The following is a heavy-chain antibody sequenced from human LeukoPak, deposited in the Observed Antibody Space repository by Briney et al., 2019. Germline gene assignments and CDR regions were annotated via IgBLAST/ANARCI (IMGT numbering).Heavy chain of an antibody. Sequence: SETLSLTCAVYGESFSGYYWSWIPQPPGKGLEWIGEINHSGSTNYNPSLKSRVSISVDTSKNQFSLKLSSGTAADTAVYYCARAMGIAAAGTFYFDYWGQGTLVTVSS. CDR1: GESFSGYY. CDR3: ARAMGIAAAGTFYFDY. D-gene: IGHD6-13*01. V-gene: IGHV4-34*01. J-gene: IGHJ4*02. CDR2: INHSGST.